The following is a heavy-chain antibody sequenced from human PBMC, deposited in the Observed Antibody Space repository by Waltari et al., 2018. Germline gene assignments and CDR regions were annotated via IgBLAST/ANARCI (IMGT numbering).Heavy chain of an antibody. CDR2: IKQDGSEK. J-gene: IGHJ4*02. CDR1: RSPFSRYW. V-gene: IGHV3-7*01. D-gene: IGHD4-17*01. Sequence: EVQLVESGGGLVQPGVSLGLHGAASRSPFSRYWLSCVRQAPGKGLEWMANIKQDGSEKYYVDSVKGRFTISRDNAKNSLYLQMNSLRAEDTAVYYCASRYTDYGDLNYWGQGTLVTVSS. CDR3: ASRYTDYGDLNY.